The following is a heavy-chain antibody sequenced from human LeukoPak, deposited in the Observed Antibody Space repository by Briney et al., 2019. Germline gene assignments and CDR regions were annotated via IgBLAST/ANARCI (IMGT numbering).Heavy chain of an antibody. D-gene: IGHD3-3*01. J-gene: IGHJ4*02. CDR3: ARHERLSQFDY. V-gene: IGHV3-74*01. CDR2: VNGDGSAT. CDR1: GFTFSNYW. Sequence: GGSLRLSCAASGFTFSNYWMHWVRQAPGKGLVWVSRVNGDGSATNYADSVKGRFTISRDNAKNTLYLQMNSLRPEDTAVYYCARHERLSQFDYWGQGTPVTVSS.